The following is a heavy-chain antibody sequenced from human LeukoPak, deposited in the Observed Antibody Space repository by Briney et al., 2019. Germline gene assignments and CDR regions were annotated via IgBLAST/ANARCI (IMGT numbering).Heavy chain of an antibody. J-gene: IGHJ5*02. V-gene: IGHV3-21*01. CDR3: ARGRALWFGELFP. CDR1: GFTFSSYS. D-gene: IGHD3-10*01. CDR2: ISSSSSYI. Sequence: KPGGSLRLSCAASGFTFSSYSMNWVRQAPGKGLEWVSSISSSSSYIYYADSVKGRFTISRDNAKNSLYLQMNSLRAEDTAVYYCARGRALWFGELFPWGQGTLVTVSS.